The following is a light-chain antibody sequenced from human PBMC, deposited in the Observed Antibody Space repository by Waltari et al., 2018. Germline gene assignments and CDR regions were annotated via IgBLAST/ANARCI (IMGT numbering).Light chain of an antibody. CDR1: QGISSY. Sequence: DIQMTQSPSSLSASVGETVTFTCRASQGISSYLARYQQKPGKAPKPLIYYASNLESGVPSRFSGSGSGKEFTLTISSLQPEDFATYYCQHYNSAPFTFGPGTKLDIK. V-gene: IGKV1-16*01. CDR2: YAS. J-gene: IGKJ3*01. CDR3: QHYNSAPFT.